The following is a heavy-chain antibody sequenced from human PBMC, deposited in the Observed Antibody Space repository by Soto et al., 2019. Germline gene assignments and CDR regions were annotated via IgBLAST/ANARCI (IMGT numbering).Heavy chain of an antibody. CDR1: GFTFSSYA. V-gene: IGHV3-64D*08. CDR3: VNGGPYDLWSGYSKTYGMDV. CDR2: ISSNGGST. J-gene: IGHJ6*02. Sequence: GGSLRLSCSASGFTFSSYAMHWVRQAPGKGLEYVSAISSNGGSTYYADSVKGRFTISRDNSKNTLYLQMSSLRAEDTAVYYCVNGGPYDLWSGYSKTYGMDVWGQGTKVTSP. D-gene: IGHD3-3*01.